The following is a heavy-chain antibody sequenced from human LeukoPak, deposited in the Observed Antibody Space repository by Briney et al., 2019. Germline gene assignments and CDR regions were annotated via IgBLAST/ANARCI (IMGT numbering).Heavy chain of an antibody. CDR3: ARGRYCSGGSCYRRYFDL. J-gene: IGHJ2*01. D-gene: IGHD2-15*01. V-gene: IGHV4-34*01. CDR1: GGSFSGYY. CDR2: INRGGST. Sequence: SETLSLTCAVYGGSFSGYYWSWIRQPPGKGLEWIGEINRGGSTNYNPSLKSRVIISADTSKNQFSLKLSSVTAADTAVYYCARGRYCSGGSCYRRYFDLWGRGTLVTVSS.